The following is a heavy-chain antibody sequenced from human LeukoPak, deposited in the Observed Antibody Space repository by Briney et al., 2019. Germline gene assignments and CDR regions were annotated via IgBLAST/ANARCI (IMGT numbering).Heavy chain of an antibody. D-gene: IGHD3-16*01. V-gene: IGHV3-48*03. J-gene: IGHJ3*02. CDR1: GFTFSSYE. Sequence: GGSLRLSCAASGFTFSSYEMNWVRQAPRKGLEWVSYISNSGSIIYYADSVKGRFTISRDNAKNSLYLQMNSLRAEDTAVYYCARDPQGAAFDIWGQGTMVTVSS. CDR3: ARDPQGAAFDI. CDR2: ISNSGSII.